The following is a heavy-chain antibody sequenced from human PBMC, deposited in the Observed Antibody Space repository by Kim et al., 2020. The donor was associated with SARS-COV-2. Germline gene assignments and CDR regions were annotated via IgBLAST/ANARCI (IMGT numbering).Heavy chain of an antibody. D-gene: IGHD3-10*01. CDR2: IRPDTGNP. CDR3: SRDLGGGSGEXLPNH. V-gene: IGHV7-4-1*02. Sequence: ASVKVSCKASGYTFTSYVLHWVRQAPGQGLEWMGWIRPDTGNPTYAQGFTGRLVLSLDTSASTAXLEITSLKAEDTALYYCSRDLGGGSGEXLPNHWGQG. J-gene: IGHJ5*02. CDR1: GYTFTSYV.